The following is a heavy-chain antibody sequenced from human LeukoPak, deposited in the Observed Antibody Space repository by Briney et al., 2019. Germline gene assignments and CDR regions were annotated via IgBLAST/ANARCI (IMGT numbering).Heavy chain of an antibody. V-gene: IGHV3-9*01. CDR2: ISWNSGSI. J-gene: IGHJ4*02. CDR3: AKDGGLWVSAHWGDS. Sequence: QPGRSLRLSCAASGFTFDDYAMHWVRQAPGKGLEWVSGISWNSGSIGYADSVKGRFTVSRDDSKNTLYLQMNSLRAEDTAVYYCAKDGGLWVSAHWGDSWGRGTLVTVSS. D-gene: IGHD7-27*01. CDR1: GFTFDDYA.